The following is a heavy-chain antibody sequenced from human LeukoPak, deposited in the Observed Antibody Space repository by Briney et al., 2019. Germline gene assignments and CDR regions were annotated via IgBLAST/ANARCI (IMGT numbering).Heavy chain of an antibody. V-gene: IGHV4-39*01. D-gene: IGHD2-15*01. Sequence: SETLSLTCTVSGGSISSSSYYWGWIRQPPGKGLEWIGSINYSGSTYYNPSLKSRVTISVDTSKNQFSLKLSSVTAADTAVYYCARRPVVVVAAGGGNWFDPWGQGTLVTVSS. CDR3: ARRPVVVVAAGGGNWFDP. CDR1: GGSISSSSYY. J-gene: IGHJ5*02. CDR2: INYSGST.